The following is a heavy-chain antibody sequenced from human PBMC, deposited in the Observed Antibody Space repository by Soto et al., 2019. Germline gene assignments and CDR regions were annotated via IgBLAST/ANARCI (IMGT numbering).Heavy chain of an antibody. CDR1: GFTFSSYV. D-gene: IGHD3-22*01. CDR2: IIGSGGST. CDR3: AKVGYYDSSGHNWLDP. Sequence: GGSLRLSCAVSGFTFSSYVMSWVRQAPGKGLEWVSAIIGSGGSTYYADSVKGRFTISRDNSKNTLYLQMNSLRADDTAVYYCAKVGYYDSSGHNWLDPWGQGTLVTVSS. V-gene: IGHV3-23*01. J-gene: IGHJ5*02.